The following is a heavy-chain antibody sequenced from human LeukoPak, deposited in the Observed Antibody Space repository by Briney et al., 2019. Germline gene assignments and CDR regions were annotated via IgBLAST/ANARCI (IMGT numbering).Heavy chain of an antibody. Sequence: SETLSLTCTVSGGSISTSSYYWGWVRQPPGKGLEWIGYIYYSGSTNYNPSLKSRVTISVDTSKNQFSRKLSSVTAADTAVYYCARVRGYSYGLRSYYYYYYMDVWGKGTTVTVYS. CDR1: GGSISTSSYY. D-gene: IGHD5-18*01. CDR2: IYYSGST. CDR3: ARVRGYSYGLRSYYYYYYMDV. J-gene: IGHJ6*03. V-gene: IGHV4-61*05.